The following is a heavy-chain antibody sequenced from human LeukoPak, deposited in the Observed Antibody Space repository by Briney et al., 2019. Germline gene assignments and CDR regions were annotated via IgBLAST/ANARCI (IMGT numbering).Heavy chain of an antibody. D-gene: IGHD3-16*01. CDR3: ARGLIC. CDR1: GGSFSGYY. CDR2: INHSGST. J-gene: IGHJ4*02. V-gene: IGHV4-34*01. Sequence: PSETLSLTCAVYGGSFSGYYWSWIRQPPGKGLEWIGEINHSGSTNYNPSLQSRVTISVDTSKNQFSLKLSSVTAADTAVYYCARGLICWGQGTLVTVSS.